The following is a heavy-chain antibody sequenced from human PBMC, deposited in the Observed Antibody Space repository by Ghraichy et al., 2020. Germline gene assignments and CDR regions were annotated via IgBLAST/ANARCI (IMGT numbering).Heavy chain of an antibody. D-gene: IGHD3-3*01. CDR1: GYTFTSYY. Sequence: ASVKVSCKASGYTFTSYYMHWVRQAPGQGLEWMGIINPSGGSTSYAQKFQGRVTMTRDTSTSTVYMELSSLRSEDTAVYYCARDRDYDFWSGHHLPDYGMDVWGQGTTVTVSS. CDR2: INPSGGST. CDR3: ARDRDYDFWSGHHLPDYGMDV. V-gene: IGHV1-46*01. J-gene: IGHJ6*02.